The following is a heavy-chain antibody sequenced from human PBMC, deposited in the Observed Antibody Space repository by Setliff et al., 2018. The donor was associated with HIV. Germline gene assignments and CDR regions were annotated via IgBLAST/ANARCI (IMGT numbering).Heavy chain of an antibody. J-gene: IGHJ3*02. CDR1: GGSISSSSYY. V-gene: IGHV4-39*07. CDR2: INHSGST. CDR3: ARDPYYDSSGYYSSAFDI. D-gene: IGHD3-22*01. Sequence: PSETLSLTCTVSGGSISSSSYYWGWIRQPPGKGLEWIGEINHSGSTNYNPSLKSRVTISVDTSKNQFSLKLSSVTAADTAVYYCARDPYYDSSGYYSSAFDIWGQGTMVTVSS.